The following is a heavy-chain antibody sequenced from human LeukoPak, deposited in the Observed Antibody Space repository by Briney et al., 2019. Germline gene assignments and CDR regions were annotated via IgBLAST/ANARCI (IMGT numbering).Heavy chain of an antibody. V-gene: IGHV4-34*01. CDR2: INHSGST. CDR1: GGSFSGYY. D-gene: IGHD3-10*01. Sequence: SETLSLTCAVYGGSFSGYYWSWIRQPPGKGLEWIGEINHSGSTNYNPSLKSRVTISVDTSKIHFSLKLSSVTAADTAVYYCASNSFDYYGSGSYSVDYWGQGTLVTVSS. CDR3: ASNSFDYYGSGSYSVDY. J-gene: IGHJ4*02.